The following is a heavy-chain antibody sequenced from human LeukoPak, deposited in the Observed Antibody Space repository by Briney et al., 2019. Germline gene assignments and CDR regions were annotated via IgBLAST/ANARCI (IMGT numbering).Heavy chain of an antibody. CDR3: AIGYCSGGSCYPHDY. V-gene: IGHV1-2*07. J-gene: IGHJ4*02. CDR1: GYTFTGYF. Sequence: GASVKVSCKASGYTFTGYFMHWVGQAPGQGREWMGWMNPNSGGTNYAHKFQDSVTMTSDTSISTSYMELSRLRSDDTAVYYCAIGYCSGGSCYPHDYWGQGTLVTVSS. D-gene: IGHD2-15*01. CDR2: MNPNSGGT.